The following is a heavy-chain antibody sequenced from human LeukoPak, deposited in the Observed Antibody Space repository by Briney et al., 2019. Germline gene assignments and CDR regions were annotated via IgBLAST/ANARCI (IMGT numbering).Heavy chain of an antibody. D-gene: IGHD2-21*02. V-gene: IGHV4-30-4*07. J-gene: IGHJ5*02. Sequence: SETLSLTCAVSGGSISSGGYSWSWIRQPPGKGLEWIGYIYYSGSTYYNPSLKSRVTISVDTSKNQFSLKLSSVTAADTAVYYCARGGGLSGGDGTWFDPWGQGTLVTVSS. CDR2: IYYSGST. CDR3: ARGGGLSGGDGTWFDP. CDR1: GGSISSGGYS.